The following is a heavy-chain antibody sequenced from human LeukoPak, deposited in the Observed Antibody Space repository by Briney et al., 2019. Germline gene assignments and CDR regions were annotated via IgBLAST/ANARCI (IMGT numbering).Heavy chain of an antibody. V-gene: IGHV4-4*09. CDR2: ICTSGST. CDR1: GGSISSYY. D-gene: IGHD1-26*01. Sequence: PSETLSLTCTVSGGSISSYYWSWIRQPPGKGLEWIGYICTSGSTNYNPSLKSRVTISVDTSKNQFSLKLSSVTAADTAVYYCASLHRGSWFDPWGQGTLVTVSS. CDR3: ASLHRGSWFDP. J-gene: IGHJ5*02.